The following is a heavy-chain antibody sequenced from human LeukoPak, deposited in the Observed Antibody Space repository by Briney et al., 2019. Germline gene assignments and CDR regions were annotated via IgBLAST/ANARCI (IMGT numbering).Heavy chain of an antibody. V-gene: IGHV1-46*01. D-gene: IGHD3-3*01. CDR2: INPSGGST. CDR3: ARGFSTIFGVVIPPDV. Sequence: GASVKVSYKASGYTFTSYYMHWVRQAPGQGLEWMGIINPSGGSTSYAQKFQGRVTMTRDTSTSTVYMELSSLRSEDTAVYYCARGFSTIFGVVIPPDVWGKGTTVTVSS. J-gene: IGHJ6*04. CDR1: GYTFTSYY.